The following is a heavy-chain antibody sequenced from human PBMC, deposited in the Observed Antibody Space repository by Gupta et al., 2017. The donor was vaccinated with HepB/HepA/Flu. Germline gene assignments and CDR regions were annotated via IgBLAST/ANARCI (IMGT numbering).Heavy chain of an antibody. CDR2: VKSNTDGGTT. CDR3: TTDEVRSKIALGL. D-gene: IGHD2-21*01. V-gene: IGHV3-15*01. J-gene: IGHJ3*01. Sequence: EVQLVEDGGGLVKRGQSLKLSCAASGFTFSNAWMSWVRQAPGKGLEWVGRVKSNTDGGTTDYAAPVKGRFTVSRDDSKNKLFLQMTRRTTDDTAVYYCTTDEVRSKIALGLWGQGTMVTVSS. CDR1: GFTFSNAW.